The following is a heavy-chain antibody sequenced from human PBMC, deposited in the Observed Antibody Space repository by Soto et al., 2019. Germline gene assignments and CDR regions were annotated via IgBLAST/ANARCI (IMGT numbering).Heavy chain of an antibody. D-gene: IGHD3-10*01. V-gene: IGHV3-23*01. CDR3: ATTKAGYGSGSSQDY. Sequence: KGLEWVSAISGSGGSTYYADSVKGRFTISRDNSKNTLYLQMNSLRAEDTAVYYCATTKAGYGSGSSQDYWGQGTLVTVSS. CDR2: ISGSGGST. J-gene: IGHJ4*02.